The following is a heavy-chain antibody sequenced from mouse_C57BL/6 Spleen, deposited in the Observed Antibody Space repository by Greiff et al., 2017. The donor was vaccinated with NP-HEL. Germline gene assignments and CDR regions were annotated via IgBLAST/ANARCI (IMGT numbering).Heavy chain of an antibody. CDR3: VRDRPPDYACDY. CDR2: IRSKSSNDAT. D-gene: IGHD2-4*01. Sequence: EVQLVESGGGLVQPKGSLKLSCAASGFTFNTYAMHWVRQAPGKGLEWVARIRSKSSNDATYYADSVKDRFTISRDDSQSMLYLQMNNLKTEDTAMYDCVRDRPPDYACDYWGQGTTLTVSS. CDR1: GFTFNTYA. V-gene: IGHV10-3*01. J-gene: IGHJ2*01.